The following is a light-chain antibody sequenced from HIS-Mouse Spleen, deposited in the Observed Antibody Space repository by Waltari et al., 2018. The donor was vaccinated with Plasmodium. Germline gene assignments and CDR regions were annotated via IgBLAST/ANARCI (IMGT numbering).Light chain of an antibody. CDR2: AAS. J-gene: IGKJ2*01. CDR3: QQLNSYPPYT. CDR1: NGISSY. Sequence: DIQLTQSPSFLSASVGNRVNITFRASNGISSYLAWYQQKPGKAPKLLIYAASTLQSGVPSRFSGSGSGTEFTLTISSLQPEDFATYYCQQLNSYPPYTFGQGTKLEIK. V-gene: IGKV1-9*01.